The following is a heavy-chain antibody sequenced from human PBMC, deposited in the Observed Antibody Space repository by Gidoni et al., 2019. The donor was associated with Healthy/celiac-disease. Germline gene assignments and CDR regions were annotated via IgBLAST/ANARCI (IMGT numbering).Heavy chain of an antibody. D-gene: IGHD2-8*01. Sequence: EVQLVESGGGLVQPGGSLRLSCAASGFPFSSYWMSWVRQAPGKGLEWVANIKQDGSEKYYVDSVKGRFTISRDNAKNSLYLQMNSLRAEDTAVYYCAREQMATGYFDYWGQGTLVTVSS. CDR1: GFPFSSYW. J-gene: IGHJ4*02. V-gene: IGHV3-7*03. CDR3: AREQMATGYFDY. CDR2: IKQDGSEK.